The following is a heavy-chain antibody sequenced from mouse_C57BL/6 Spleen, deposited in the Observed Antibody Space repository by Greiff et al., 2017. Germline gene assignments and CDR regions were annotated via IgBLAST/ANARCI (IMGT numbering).Heavy chain of an antibody. CDR1: GFTFSSYG. CDR2: ISSGGSYS. CDR3: AGHSTMVRYFDV. V-gene: IGHV5-6*02. D-gene: IGHD2-2*01. J-gene: IGHJ1*03. Sequence: DVMLVESGGDLVQPGGSLKLSCAASGFTFSSYGMSWVRQSPDKRLEWVATISSGGSYSYYPASVKGRFTISRDNTKNTLYLQRSSLESEDTAKYSSAGHSTMVRYFDVWGTGTTVTVSS.